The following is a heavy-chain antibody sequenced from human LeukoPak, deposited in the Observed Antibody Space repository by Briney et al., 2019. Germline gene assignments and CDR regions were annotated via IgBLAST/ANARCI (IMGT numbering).Heavy chain of an antibody. V-gene: IGHV4-34*01. CDR2: INHSGST. J-gene: IGHJ4*02. CDR3: ARGDCSSTSCYLDY. D-gene: IGHD2-2*01. CDR1: GGSFSGYY. Sequence: SETLSLTCAVYGGSFSGYYWSWIRQPPGKGLEWIGEINHSGSTNYNPSLKSRVTISVDTSKNQFSLKLSSVTAADTAVYYCARGDCSSTSCYLDYWGQGTLVTVSS.